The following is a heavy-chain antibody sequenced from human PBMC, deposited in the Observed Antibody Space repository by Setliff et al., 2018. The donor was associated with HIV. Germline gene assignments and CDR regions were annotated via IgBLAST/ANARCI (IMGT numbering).Heavy chain of an antibody. D-gene: IGHD4-17*01. CDR2: IIPMLRAT. V-gene: IGHV1-69*13. J-gene: IGHJ4*02. Sequence: GASVNVSCKTSGDTFNTYSISWVRQAPGQGLEWMGGIIPMLRATKYAQRFQGRVTITADESTSTAYMELSSLRSEDTAFYYCAGLYGDKGGGYWGQGTLVTVSS. CDR1: GDTFNTYS. CDR3: AGLYGDKGGGY.